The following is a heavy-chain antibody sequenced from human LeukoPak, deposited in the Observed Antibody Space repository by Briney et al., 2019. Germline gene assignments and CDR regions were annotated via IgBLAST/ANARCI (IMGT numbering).Heavy chain of an antibody. CDR3: ARGGYSYFWTGGRELDY. V-gene: IGHV1-8*01. Sequence: ASVKVSCKASGYTFTSYDINWVRQATGQGLEWMGWMNPNSGNTGYAQKFQGRVTMTRSTSISTAYMELSSLRSEDTAVYYCARGGYSYFWTGGRELDYWGQGTLVTVSS. J-gene: IGHJ4*02. CDR1: GYTFTSYD. CDR2: MNPNSGNT. D-gene: IGHD3/OR15-3a*01.